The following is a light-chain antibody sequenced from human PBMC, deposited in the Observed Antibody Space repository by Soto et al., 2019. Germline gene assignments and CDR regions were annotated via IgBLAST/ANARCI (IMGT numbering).Light chain of an antibody. J-gene: IGLJ1*01. CDR1: SSDVGGYNY. CDR2: EVS. V-gene: IGLV2-14*01. Sequence: QSVLTQPASVSGSPGQSITSSCTGTSSDVGGYNYVSWYQQHPGKAPKLMIYEVSDRPSGVSDRSSGSKSGNTASLTISGLQAEDEADYYCSSYTSSSTPYVFGTGTKVTVL. CDR3: SSYTSSSTPYV.